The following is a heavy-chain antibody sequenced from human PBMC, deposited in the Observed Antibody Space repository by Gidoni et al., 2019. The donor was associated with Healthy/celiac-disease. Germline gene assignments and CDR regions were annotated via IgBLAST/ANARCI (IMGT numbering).Heavy chain of an antibody. CDR2: ISYDGSNK. V-gene: IGHV3-30-3*01. CDR1: GFTFSSYA. D-gene: IGHD3-22*01. CDR3: AREDDSSGFY. Sequence: QVQLVESGGGVVQPGRSLRLSCPASGFTFSSYAMHWVRQAPGKGLEWVAVISYDGSNKYYADSVKGRFTISRDNSKNTLYLQMNSLRAEDTAVYYCAREDDSSGFYWGQGTLVTVSS. J-gene: IGHJ4*02.